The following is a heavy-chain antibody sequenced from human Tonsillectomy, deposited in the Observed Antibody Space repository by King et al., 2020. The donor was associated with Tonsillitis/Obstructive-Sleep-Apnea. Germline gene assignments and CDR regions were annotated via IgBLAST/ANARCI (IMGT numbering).Heavy chain of an antibody. Sequence: QLVQSGAEVKKPGESLKISCKGSGYSFTSYWIGWVRQMPGKGLEWMGIIYPGDSDIRYSPSFQGQVTISADKSISTAYLQWSSLKASDTAMYYCARQGGDCSGGSCTGGHWFDPWGQGTLVTVSS. D-gene: IGHD2-15*01. CDR3: ARQGGDCSGGSCTGGHWFDP. CDR1: GYSFTSYW. J-gene: IGHJ5*02. CDR2: IYPGDSDI. V-gene: IGHV5-51*01.